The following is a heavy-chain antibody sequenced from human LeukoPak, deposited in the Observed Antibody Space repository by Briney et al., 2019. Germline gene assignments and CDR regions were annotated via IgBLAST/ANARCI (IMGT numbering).Heavy chain of an antibody. V-gene: IGHV4-59*08. CDR1: GVSISSYY. D-gene: IGHD5-24*01. J-gene: IGHJ3*01. Sequence: KPSETLSLTCTVSGVSISSYYWSWVRQVPGKGLEWIGHIFYNGNNNYNPSLKNRLIISVDTSNKQFSLRLSSVTAADTAVYYCARQDGYNRGLWAFDLWGEGTMVGVCS. CDR2: IFYNGNN. CDR3: ARQDGYNRGLWAFDL.